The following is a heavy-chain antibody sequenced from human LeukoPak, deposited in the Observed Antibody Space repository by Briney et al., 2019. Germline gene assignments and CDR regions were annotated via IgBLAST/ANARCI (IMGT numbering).Heavy chain of an antibody. Sequence: PGGSLRLSCAASTFTLSTNYMTWVREAPGQGLEWVSMIYTGGSPYYADSEKGRFTISRDNSKNTLNLKMNSPRVEDTAVYYCVPLTDGSVVQWGQGTLVTVSS. J-gene: IGHJ4*02. CDR3: VPLTDGSVVQ. CDR1: TFTLSTNY. D-gene: IGHD3-10*01. CDR2: IYTGGSP. V-gene: IGHV3-66*01.